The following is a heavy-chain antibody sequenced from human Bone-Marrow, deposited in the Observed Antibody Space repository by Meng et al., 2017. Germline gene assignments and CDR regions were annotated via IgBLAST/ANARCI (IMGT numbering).Heavy chain of an antibody. CDR2: IESKTDGGTT. Sequence: GESLKISCAASGFTFSNAWMSWVRQAPGKGLEWVGRIESKTDGGTTDYAAPVKGRFTISRDDSKNTLYLQMNSLKTEDTAVYYCTTPLRITMVRGVIIKLIDYWGQGTLVTVSS. J-gene: IGHJ4*02. CDR1: GFTFSNAW. D-gene: IGHD3-10*01. V-gene: IGHV3-15*04. CDR3: TTPLRITMVRGVIIKLIDY.